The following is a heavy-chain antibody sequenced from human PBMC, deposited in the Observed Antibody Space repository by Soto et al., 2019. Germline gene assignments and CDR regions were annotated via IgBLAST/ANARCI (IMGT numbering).Heavy chain of an antibody. Sequence: EVQLVESGGGLVQPGGSLRLSCAASGFTFSSYWMSWVRQAPGKGLEWVANIKQDGSEKYYVDSVKGRFTISRDNAKNSLYLQMNSLRAEDTAVYYCARDHGLRFLEWLLYPLDYYYGMDVWGQGTTVTVSS. D-gene: IGHD3-3*01. J-gene: IGHJ6*02. CDR1: GFTFSSYW. V-gene: IGHV3-7*03. CDR2: IKQDGSEK. CDR3: ARDHGLRFLEWLLYPLDYYYGMDV.